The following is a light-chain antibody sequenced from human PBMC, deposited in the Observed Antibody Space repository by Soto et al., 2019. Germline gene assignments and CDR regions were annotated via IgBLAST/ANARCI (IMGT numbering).Light chain of an antibody. CDR2: GAS. V-gene: IGKV3-20*01. CDR1: QSVSSSY. J-gene: IGKJ5*01. Sequence: EIVLTQSPGTLSLSPGERATLSCRASQSVSSSYLAWYQQKPGQAPRLLIYGASSRATGIPDRFSGRGSGTDFTLTISRLEPEDFAVYYCQQYGSSPGGITFGQGTRLEIK. CDR3: QQYGSSPGGIT.